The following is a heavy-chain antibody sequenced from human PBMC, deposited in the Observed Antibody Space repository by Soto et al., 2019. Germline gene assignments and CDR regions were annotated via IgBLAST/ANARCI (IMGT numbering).Heavy chain of an antibody. J-gene: IGHJ4*02. D-gene: IGHD3-10*01. CDR1: GFTFSSYG. Sequence: VQLVESGGGLVQPGGSLRLSCAASGFTFSSYGMHWVRQAPGKGLEWVAVIWYDGSNKYYADSVKGRFTISRDNSKNTLYLQMNSLRAEDTAVYYCARGRGRGPSPYDYWGQGTLVTVSS. CDR3: ARGRGRGPSPYDY. V-gene: IGHV3-33*01. CDR2: IWYDGSNK.